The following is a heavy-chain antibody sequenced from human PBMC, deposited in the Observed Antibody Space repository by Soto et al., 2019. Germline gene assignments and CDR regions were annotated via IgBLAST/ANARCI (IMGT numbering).Heavy chain of an antibody. D-gene: IGHD3-10*01. V-gene: IGHV3-7*01. CDR2: IKQDGSEK. Sequence: EVQLVESGGGLVQPGGSLRLSCVASGFTFSSYWVNWVRQAPGKGLEWVANIKQDGSEKYYVDSVKGRFIISRDNAKNSVSLQMNSLRGEETAVYYCARDWFNDYWGQGTLVTVSS. CDR3: ARDWFNDY. J-gene: IGHJ4*02. CDR1: GFTFSSYW.